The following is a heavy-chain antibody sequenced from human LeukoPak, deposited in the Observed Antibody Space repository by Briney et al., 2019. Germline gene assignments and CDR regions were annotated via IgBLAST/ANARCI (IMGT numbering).Heavy chain of an antibody. Sequence: SETLSLTCAVSGGSISTYYWSWIRQPPGKGLEWIGYIYYSGSTNYNPSLKSRVTISVDTSKNQFSLKLSSVTAADTAVYYCARGMSIAAAGNYWYFDLWGRGTLVTVSS. CDR3: ARGMSIAAAGNYWYFDL. D-gene: IGHD6-13*01. CDR1: GGSISTYY. J-gene: IGHJ2*01. CDR2: IYYSGST. V-gene: IGHV4-59*01.